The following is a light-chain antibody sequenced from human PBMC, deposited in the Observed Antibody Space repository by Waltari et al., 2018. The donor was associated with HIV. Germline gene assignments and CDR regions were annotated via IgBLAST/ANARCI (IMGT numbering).Light chain of an antibody. J-gene: IGKJ1*01. CDR1: QRVTSTF. V-gene: IGKV3-20*01. CDR2: GAS. CDR3: QQYVNSPWT. Sequence: EIVLTQSTGTLSLSPGESATLLCRASQRVTSTFLAWYQQRPGQAPRLLIYGASTRATGIPDRFSGSGSGTDFTLTISRLEPEDFAVYYCQQYVNSPWTFGQGTKVEIK.